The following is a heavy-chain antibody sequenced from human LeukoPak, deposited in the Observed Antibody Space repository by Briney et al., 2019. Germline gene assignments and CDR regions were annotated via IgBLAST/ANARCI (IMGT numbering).Heavy chain of an antibody. CDR1: GFTFSSYN. V-gene: IGHV3-48*04. CDR3: ARDGREVGVIHHDAFDF. D-gene: IGHD3-16*02. Sequence: GGSLRLSCAASGFTFSSYNMNWVRQAPGTGLEWVSFISSSTTNIFYADSVKGRFTISRDNAKNALYLQMNSLRVEDTAVYYCARDGREVGVIHHDAFDFWGQGTMVTVSS. CDR2: ISSSTTNI. J-gene: IGHJ3*01.